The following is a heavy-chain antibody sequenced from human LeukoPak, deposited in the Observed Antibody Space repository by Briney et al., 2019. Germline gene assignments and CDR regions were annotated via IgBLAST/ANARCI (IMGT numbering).Heavy chain of an antibody. Sequence: APVKVSCKASGYIFTNSGIIWVRQAPGQGLEWMGWVSAYNGNTNYAQKFQGRVTMTTDTSTTTAYMELRSLTSDDTATYYCARGKSVDYWGQGTLVTVSS. D-gene: IGHD5-12*01. CDR2: VSAYNGNT. J-gene: IGHJ4*02. V-gene: IGHV1-18*01. CDR3: ARGKSVDY. CDR1: GYIFTNSG.